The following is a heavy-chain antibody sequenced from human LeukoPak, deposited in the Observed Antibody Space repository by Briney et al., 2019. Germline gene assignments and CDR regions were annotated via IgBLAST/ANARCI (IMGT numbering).Heavy chain of an antibody. V-gene: IGHV3-11*01. J-gene: IGHJ4*02. CDR2: ISSSGSTI. D-gene: IGHD3-10*01. Sequence: GGSLRLSCAASGFTFSDYYMSWIRQAPGKWLEWVSYISSSGSTIYYADSVKGRFTIARDNSKNTLYLQMNSLRAEDTAVCYCAKLGGFGDYFDYWGQGTLVTVSS. CDR3: AKLGGFGDYFDY. CDR1: GFTFSDYY.